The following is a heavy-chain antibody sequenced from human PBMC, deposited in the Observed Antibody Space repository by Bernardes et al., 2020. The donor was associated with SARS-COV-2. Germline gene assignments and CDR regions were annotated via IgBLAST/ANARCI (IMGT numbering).Heavy chain of an antibody. J-gene: IGHJ6*04. CDR3: AKELAYGTTWRDYKYYFGMDV. CDR2: ISGPGRT. D-gene: IGHD3-10*01. Sequence: GGSLRLSCEASGFTFSTSAMSWVRQAPGTGLEWVSDISGPGRTYYADSVKGRFTISRDNSKNTLYLEMNSLRAEDTAVYYCAKELAYGTTWRDYKYYFGMDVWGEGTTVTVSS. CDR1: GFTFSTSA. V-gene: IGHV3-23*01.